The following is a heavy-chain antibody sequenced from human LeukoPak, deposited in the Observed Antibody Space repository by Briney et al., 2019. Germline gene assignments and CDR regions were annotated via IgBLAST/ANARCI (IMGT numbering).Heavy chain of an antibody. CDR2: IYHSGST. CDR3: ARDFSGYYYDSSGSHAFDI. CDR1: GGSLSAYY. J-gene: IGHJ3*02. Sequence: SETLSLTCAVYGGSLSAYYWGWIRQPPGKGLEWIGSIYHSGSTYYNPSLKSRVTISVDTSKNQFSLKLSSVTAADTAVYYCARDFSGYYYDSSGSHAFDIWGQGTMVTVSS. V-gene: IGHV4-38-2*02. D-gene: IGHD3-22*01.